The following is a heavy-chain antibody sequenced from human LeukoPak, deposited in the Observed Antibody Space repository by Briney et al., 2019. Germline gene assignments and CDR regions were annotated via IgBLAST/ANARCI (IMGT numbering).Heavy chain of an antibody. D-gene: IGHD3-9*01. J-gene: IGHJ4*02. V-gene: IGHV3-30*02. CDR2: IRYDGSNK. CDR1: GFTFSSYG. Sequence: AGGSLRRSCAGSGFTFSSYGMHWVRQAPGKGLEWVAFIRYDGSNKYYADSVKGRFTISRDNSKNTLYLQMNSLRAEDTAVYYCAKAYYDILTGPDYWGQGTLVTVSS. CDR3: AKAYYDILTGPDY.